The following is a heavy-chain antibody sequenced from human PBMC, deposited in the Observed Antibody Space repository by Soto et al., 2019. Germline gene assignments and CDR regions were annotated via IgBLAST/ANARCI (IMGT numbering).Heavy chain of an antibody. D-gene: IGHD2-15*01. V-gene: IGHV1-46*01. CDR3: ARDGGGGYYYFDY. CDR2: INPSGART. Sequence: ASVKVSWKASGYTFTSYYMHWVRQAPGQGLEWMGVINPSGARTSYAQKFQGGVTMTWDTSTSTVYMELSSLTSEDTAVYYCARDGGGGYYYFDYWGQGTLVTVS. CDR1: GYTFTSYY. J-gene: IGHJ4*02.